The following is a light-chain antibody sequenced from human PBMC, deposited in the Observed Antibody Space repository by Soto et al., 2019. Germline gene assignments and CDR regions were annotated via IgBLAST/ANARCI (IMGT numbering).Light chain of an antibody. CDR3: CSYTSSSTYV. CDR2: DVS. J-gene: IGLJ1*01. CDR1: SSDVGRYNY. V-gene: IGLV2-14*01. Sequence: QSVLTQPASVSGPPGQSITISCTGTSSDVGRYNYVSWYQHHPGKAPTLMIFDVSNRPSEVSNRFSGSKSANTASLTISGLQAEEEADYYCCSYTSSSTYVFGTGTKVTVL.